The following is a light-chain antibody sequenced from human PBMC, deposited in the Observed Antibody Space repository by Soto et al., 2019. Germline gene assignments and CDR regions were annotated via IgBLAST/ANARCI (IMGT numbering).Light chain of an antibody. CDR3: MQGTHWPRT. Sequence: DVVMTQSPLSLPVTLGQPASISCRSGQSLVYSDGNTYLNWLQQRPGQSPRRLIYKVSNRDSGVPDRFSGSGSGTDFTLKISRVEAEDVGVYYCMQGTHWPRTFGQGTKLEIK. J-gene: IGKJ2*02. CDR2: KVS. V-gene: IGKV2-30*01. CDR1: QSLVYSDGNTY.